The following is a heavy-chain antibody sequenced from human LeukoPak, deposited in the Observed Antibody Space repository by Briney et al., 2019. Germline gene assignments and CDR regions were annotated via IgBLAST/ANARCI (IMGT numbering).Heavy chain of an antibody. J-gene: IGHJ4*02. CDR1: GGSISSSGYY. D-gene: IGHD6-19*01. Sequence: PSETLSLTCTVSGGSISSSGYYWAWIRQPPGKGLEWIASIYYSGSTYYNPSLRSRVTISAGTSKNQFSLKVSSLTAADTAVYYCARHVSGWYNFWGQGTLLTVSS. CDR3: ARHVSGWYNF. CDR2: IYYSGST. V-gene: IGHV4-39*01.